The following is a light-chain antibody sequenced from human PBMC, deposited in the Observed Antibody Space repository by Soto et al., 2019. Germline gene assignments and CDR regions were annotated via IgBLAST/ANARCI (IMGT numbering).Light chain of an antibody. CDR2: GAS. CDR1: QSINSE. Sequence: EIVMTQSPATLSLSPGERAAHSCRASQSINSELAWYQQKPGQPPRLLIYGASTRATGVPARFTGSESGSEFTLTISGLQSEDFAVYYCQQGNNWPLTFGQGTRLEI. V-gene: IGKV3-15*01. J-gene: IGKJ2*01. CDR3: QQGNNWPLT.